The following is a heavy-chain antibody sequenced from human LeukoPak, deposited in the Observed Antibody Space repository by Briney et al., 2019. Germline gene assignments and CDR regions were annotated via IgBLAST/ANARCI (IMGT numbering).Heavy chain of an antibody. Sequence: GESLKISCKASGYSFTTYWIGWVRQMPGKGLEWMGVIYPADSAAKYSPSFQGQVTISVDKSISTAYLQWSRLKASDTAMSYCARHPKSGYESDSWGQGTLVTVSS. D-gene: IGHD5-12*01. J-gene: IGHJ4*02. V-gene: IGHV5-51*01. CDR1: GYSFTTYW. CDR2: IYPADSAA. CDR3: ARHPKSGYESDS.